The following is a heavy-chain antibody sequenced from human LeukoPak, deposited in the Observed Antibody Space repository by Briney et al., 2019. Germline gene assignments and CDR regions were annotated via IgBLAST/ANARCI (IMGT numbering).Heavy chain of an antibody. CDR3: ARDPSGDYFDY. D-gene: IGHD4-17*01. CDR2: ISSSGSTI. Sequence: GRSLRLSCAASGFTFSTYEMNWVRQAPGKGLEWVSYISSSGSTIYYADSVKGRFTISRDNAKNSLYLQMNSLRAEDTAVYYCARDPSGDYFDYWGQGTLVTVSS. V-gene: IGHV3-48*03. J-gene: IGHJ4*02. CDR1: GFTFSTYE.